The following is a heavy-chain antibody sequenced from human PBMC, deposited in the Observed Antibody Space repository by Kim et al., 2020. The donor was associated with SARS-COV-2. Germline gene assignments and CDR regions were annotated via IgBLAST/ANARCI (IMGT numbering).Heavy chain of an antibody. CDR3: ARAGPVVVAASNFDY. Sequence: GGSLRLSCAASGFTFSSYSMNWVRQAPGKGLEWVSSISSSSSYIYYADSVKGRFTISRDNAKNSLYLQMNSLRAEDTAVYYCARAGPVVVAASNFDYWGQGTLVTVSS. J-gene: IGHJ4*02. CDR2: ISSSSSYI. D-gene: IGHD2-15*01. CDR1: GFTFSSYS. V-gene: IGHV3-21*01.